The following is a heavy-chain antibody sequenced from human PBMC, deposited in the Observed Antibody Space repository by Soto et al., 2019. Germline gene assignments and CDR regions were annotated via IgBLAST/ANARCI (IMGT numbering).Heavy chain of an antibody. Sequence: PGGSLRLSCAASGFTFSSYAMNWVRQAPGKGLEWVAVISFYGNHMSYADSVKGRFNVSRDNSRNTFHLQMNSLRPEDTAVYYCAGGRGYCTGGICYSDYYSGMGVWGHGTTVTVS. D-gene: IGHD2-8*02. V-gene: IGHV3-30-3*01. CDR2: ISFYGNHM. CDR3: AGGRGYCTGGICYSDYYSGMGV. CDR1: GFTFSSYA. J-gene: IGHJ6*02.